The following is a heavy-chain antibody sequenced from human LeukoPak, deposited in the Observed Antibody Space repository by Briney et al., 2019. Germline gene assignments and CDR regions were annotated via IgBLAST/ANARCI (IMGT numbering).Heavy chain of an antibody. CDR1: GDSISSGADY. D-gene: IGHD1-1*01. CDR2: IYHSETS. CDR3: ARASHANWSATRDWNYYYYMDV. Sequence: PSQTLSLTCTVSGDSISSGADYWSWIRQPPGRGLEWIGYIYHSETSYYNPSLKSRVTISVDRSKNQFSLRVSSVTAADTAVYYCARASHANWSATRDWNYYYYMDVWGKGTTVTVSS. J-gene: IGHJ6*03. V-gene: IGHV4-30-2*01.